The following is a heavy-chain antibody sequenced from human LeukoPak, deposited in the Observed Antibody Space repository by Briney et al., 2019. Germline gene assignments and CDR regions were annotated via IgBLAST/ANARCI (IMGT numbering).Heavy chain of an antibody. CDR2: IYHSGST. D-gene: IGHD3-22*01. CDR3: ARAQYYYDSSGFGFDI. V-gene: IGHV4-39*07. J-gene: IGHJ3*02. CDR1: GGSISSSSYY. Sequence: SETLSLTCTVSGGSISSSSYYWGWIRQPPGKGLEWIGEIYHSGSTNYNPSLKSRVTISVDKSKNQFSLKLSSVTAADTAVYYCARAQYYYDSSGFGFDIWGQGTMVTVSS.